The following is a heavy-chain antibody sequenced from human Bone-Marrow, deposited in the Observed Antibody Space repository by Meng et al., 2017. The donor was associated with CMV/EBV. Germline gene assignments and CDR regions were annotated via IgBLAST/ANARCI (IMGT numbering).Heavy chain of an antibody. Sequence: SGLTFSSYAMHWVRQAPGKGLEWVAVISYDGSHKYYADSVEGRFTISRDNSKNTLYLQMNSLRAEDTAVYYCGGPSDYYDSSGPIDYWGQGTLVTVSS. D-gene: IGHD3-22*01. J-gene: IGHJ4*02. V-gene: IGHV3-30-3*01. CDR1: GLTFSSYA. CDR2: ISYDGSHK. CDR3: GGPSDYYDSSGPIDY.